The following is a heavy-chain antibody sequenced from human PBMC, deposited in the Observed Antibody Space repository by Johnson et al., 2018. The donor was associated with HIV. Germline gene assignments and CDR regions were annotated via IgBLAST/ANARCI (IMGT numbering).Heavy chain of an antibody. CDR2: IKSKTDGGTT. D-gene: IGHD3-22*01. V-gene: IGHV3-15*01. CDR3: ARDDITMIVGGHAFDI. CDR1: GFTFTNAW. J-gene: IGHJ3*02. Sequence: VQLVESGGGLVKPGGSLRLSCAVSGFTFTNAWMSWVRQAPGKGLEWVGRIKSKTDGGTTDYAAPVKGRFTISRDDSKKTLYLQMNSLRAEDTAVYYCARDDITMIVGGHAFDIWGQGTMVTVSS.